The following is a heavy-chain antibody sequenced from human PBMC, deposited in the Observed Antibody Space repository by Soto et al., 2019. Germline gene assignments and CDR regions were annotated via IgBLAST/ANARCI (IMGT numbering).Heavy chain of an antibody. J-gene: IGHJ5*02. CDR2: IKSKTDGGTT. V-gene: IGHV3-15*01. D-gene: IGHD3-3*01. Sequence: PGGSLRLSCAASGFTFSNAWMSWVRQAPGKGLEWVGRIKSKTDGGTTDYAVPVKGRFTISRDDSKNTLYLQMNSLKTEDTAVYYCTTVGSTIFGVAKHNWFDPWGQGTLVTVPQ. CDR3: TTVGSTIFGVAKHNWFDP. CDR1: GFTFSNAW.